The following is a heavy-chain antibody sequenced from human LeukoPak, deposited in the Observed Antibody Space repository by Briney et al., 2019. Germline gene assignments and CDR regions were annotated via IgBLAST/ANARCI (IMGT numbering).Heavy chain of an antibody. CDR2: ITSSSSYT. CDR1: GITFSNYN. J-gene: IGHJ6*03. Sequence: GGSLRLSCAAPGITFSNYNMNWVRQAPGKGLEWISAITSSSSYTFYADSVKGRFTISRDNAKNSLYLQMNSLRAEDTAVYYCARTLLAYYYYYMDVWGKGTTVTVSS. V-gene: IGHV3-21*01. CDR3: ARTLLAYYYYYMDV.